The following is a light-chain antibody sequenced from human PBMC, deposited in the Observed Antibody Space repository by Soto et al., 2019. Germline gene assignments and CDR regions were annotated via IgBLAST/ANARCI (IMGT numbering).Light chain of an antibody. J-gene: IGKJ1*01. CDR2: DAS. Sequence: EIVLTQARATLSVSPGERYTRSCMAIQSVSSYLAWYQQKPGQAPRLLIYDASNRATGIPARFSGSGSGTDFTLPTSSLEPEDFAVYYCQPRSNWPWTVGQGTKVEIK. CDR3: QPRSNWPWT. V-gene: IGKV3-11*01. CDR1: QSVSSY.